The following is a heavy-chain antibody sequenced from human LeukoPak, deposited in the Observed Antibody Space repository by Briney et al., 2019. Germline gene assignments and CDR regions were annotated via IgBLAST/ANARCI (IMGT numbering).Heavy chain of an antibody. CDR1: GGSISSGDYY. CDR3: ARAYDFWSGYYPYFDH. J-gene: IGHJ4*02. CDR2: IYYSGST. Sequence: PSGTLSLTCTVSGGSISSGDYYWSWIRQPPGKGLEWIGYIYYSGSTYYNPSLKSRVTISVDTSKNQFSLKLSSVTAADTAVYYCARAYDFWSGYYPYFDHWGQGTLVTVSS. V-gene: IGHV4-30-4*08. D-gene: IGHD3-3*01.